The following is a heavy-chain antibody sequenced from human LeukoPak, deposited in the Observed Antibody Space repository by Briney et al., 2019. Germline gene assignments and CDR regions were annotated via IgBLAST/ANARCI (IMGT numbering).Heavy chain of an antibody. V-gene: IGHV1-24*01. CDR3: ARAPPRITIFGVVIPDGVNFDY. Sequence: ASVKVSCKVSGYTLTELSMHWVRQAPGKGLEWMGGFDPEDGETIYAQKFQGRVTMTRDTSTSTVYMELSSLRSEDTAVYYCARAPPRITIFGVVIPDGVNFDYWGQGTLVTVSS. D-gene: IGHD3-3*01. CDR1: GYTLTELS. J-gene: IGHJ4*02. CDR2: FDPEDGET.